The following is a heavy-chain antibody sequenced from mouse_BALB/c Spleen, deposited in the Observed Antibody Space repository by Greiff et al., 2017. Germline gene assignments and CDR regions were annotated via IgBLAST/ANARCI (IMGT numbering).Heavy chain of an antibody. V-gene: IGHV1-7*01. D-gene: IGHD3-1*01. J-gene: IGHJ4*01. CDR3: ARGGSSGVYAMDY. CDR1: GYTFTSYW. CDR2: INPSTGYT. Sequence: VQLQESGAELAKPGASVKMSCKASGYTFTSYWMHWVKQRPGQGLEWIGYINPSTGYTEYNQKFKDKATLTADKSSSTAYMQLSRLTSEDSAVYYCARGGSSGVYAMDYWGQGTSVTVSS.